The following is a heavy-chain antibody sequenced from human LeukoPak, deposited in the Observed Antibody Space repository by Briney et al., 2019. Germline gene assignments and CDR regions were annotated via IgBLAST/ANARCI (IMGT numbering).Heavy chain of an antibody. V-gene: IGHV3-33*01. CDR1: GCAFSSYG. CDR3: ARAPWYCSGGACYIDN. CDR2: ICFEVSNK. J-gene: IGHJ4*02. Sequence: WTSLTLSCAASGCAFSSYGMHWVRQAPGKGLEGVGVICFEVSNKYYGHSVKGRFTMSRDNSKNTLYLHMNRLRAEKTAVYYCARAPWYCSGGACYIDNWGQGTLVTVSP. D-gene: IGHD2-15*01.